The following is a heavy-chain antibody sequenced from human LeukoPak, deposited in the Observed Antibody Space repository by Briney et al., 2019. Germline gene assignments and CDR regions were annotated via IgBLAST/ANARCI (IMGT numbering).Heavy chain of an antibody. CDR1: GFTFSNYW. J-gene: IGHJ5*02. Sequence: GGSLRLSCAASGFTFSNYWMTWVRQAPGKGLEWVADIKQDGNEKYYVGSVEGRFTISRDNAKNYLYLKMNSLRAEDTALYYCAREISSWYRTEGRFDPWGQGTLVTVSS. CDR3: AREISSWYRTEGRFDP. D-gene: IGHD6-13*01. V-gene: IGHV3-7*01. CDR2: IKQDGNEK.